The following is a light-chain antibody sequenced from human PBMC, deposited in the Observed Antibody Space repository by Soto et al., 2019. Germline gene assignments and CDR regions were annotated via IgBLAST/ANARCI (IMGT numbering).Light chain of an antibody. CDR3: HQRQSWPRP. CDR2: LTS. J-gene: IGKJ1*01. Sequence: EIVLTQSPATLSSFPGDRVTLSCRASQAVNTRLAWYQHKPGQAPRLLIYLTSNRAAGTPARFSGSGSETDFTLTISDVEPEDFAVYYCHQRQSWPRPFGQGTKVDNK. V-gene: IGKV3-11*01. CDR1: QAVNTR.